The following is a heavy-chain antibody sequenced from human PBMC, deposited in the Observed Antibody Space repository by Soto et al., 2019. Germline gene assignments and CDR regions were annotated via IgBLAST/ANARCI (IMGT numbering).Heavy chain of an antibody. CDR2: ITTYNGNR. Sequence: QVQLVQSGPEVKNPVASVKVSCKASGYTFKNYGIKWVRQAPGQGLEWVGWITTYNGNRYSAEKFQGRVTMTTDTSTSTTYMELKSLTSDDTCVYYCARDAQPKGVAADGASDYWGQGTLVTVSS. D-gene: IGHD6-19*01. V-gene: IGHV1-18*01. CDR3: ARDAQPKGVAADGASDY. CDR1: GYTFKNYG. J-gene: IGHJ4*02.